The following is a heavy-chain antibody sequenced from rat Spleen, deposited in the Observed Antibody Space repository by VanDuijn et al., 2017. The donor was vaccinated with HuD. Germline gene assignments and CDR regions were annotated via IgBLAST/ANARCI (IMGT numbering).Heavy chain of an antibody. J-gene: IGHJ2*01. CDR1: GFTFSYYD. CDR2: ITAGGGNT. CDR3: STEQPNSYYFGY. Sequence: EVQLVASGGGLVQPGGSLKLSCTTSGFTFSYYDMAWVRQAPTKGLEWIASITAGGGNTYYPDSVKDRFTISRDNTENTLYLKMHSRRSEDTATYYCSTEQPNSYYFGYWGQGVMVTVSS. V-gene: IGHV5S13*01. D-gene: IGHD1-2*01.